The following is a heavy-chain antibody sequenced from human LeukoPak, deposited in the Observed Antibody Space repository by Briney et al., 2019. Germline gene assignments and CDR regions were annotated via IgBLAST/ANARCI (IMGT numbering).Heavy chain of an antibody. J-gene: IGHJ1*01. CDR2: IIPMFGST. Sequence: GGSLRLSCAASGFTFSSYGMHWVRQAPGQGLEWMGGIIPMFGSTDYAQKFQGRLTISADESSTTAYLELTSLRSEDTAVYYCARGDSVPLGGGNLLRVLYFHDWGQGTLVAVSS. D-gene: IGHD4-23*01. CDR3: ARGDSVPLGGGNLLRVLYFHD. V-gene: IGHV1-69*01. CDR1: GFTFSSYG.